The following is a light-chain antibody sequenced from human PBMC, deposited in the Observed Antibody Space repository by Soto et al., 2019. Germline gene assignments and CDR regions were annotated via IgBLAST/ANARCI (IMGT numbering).Light chain of an antibody. J-gene: IGKJ1*01. CDR2: DAS. Sequence: IQMTQSPSSLSASVGDRVTITCRASQGIRNDLGWFQQKPGKAPKLLIYDASSLQSGVPSRFRGSGSGTDFTLTISSLQPEDFATYYCLQDYNYPWTFGQGTKVDIK. V-gene: IGKV1-6*01. CDR3: LQDYNYPWT. CDR1: QGIRND.